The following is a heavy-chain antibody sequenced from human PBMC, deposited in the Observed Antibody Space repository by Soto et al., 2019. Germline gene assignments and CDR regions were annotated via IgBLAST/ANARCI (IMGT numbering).Heavy chain of an antibody. CDR1: GGSISSGGYS. V-gene: IGHV4-30-2*01. CDR3: ASGQQMVRNY. J-gene: IGHJ4*02. Sequence: QLQLQESGSGLVKPSQTLSLTCAVSGGSISSGGYSWSWIRQPPGKGLEWIGYIYHSGSHYYNPSLKSRVTLTVDRPKNQFSLKLSSVTAAGTAVYYCASGQQMVRNYWGQGTLVTVSS. D-gene: IGHD6-13*01. CDR2: IYHSGSH.